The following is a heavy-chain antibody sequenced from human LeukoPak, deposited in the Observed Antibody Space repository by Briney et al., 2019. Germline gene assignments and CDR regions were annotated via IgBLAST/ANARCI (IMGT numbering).Heavy chain of an antibody. Sequence: SVKVSCKASGGTFSSYAISWVRQAPGQGLEWMGGIIPIFGTANYAQKFQGRVTITADESTSTAYMELSSLRSEDTAVYYCARVSAGYGDQGYYYYYYGMDVWGQGTTVTVSS. CDR2: IIPIFGTA. J-gene: IGHJ6*02. CDR1: GGTFSSYA. D-gene: IGHD4-17*01. V-gene: IGHV1-69*13. CDR3: ARVSAGYGDQGYYYYYYGMDV.